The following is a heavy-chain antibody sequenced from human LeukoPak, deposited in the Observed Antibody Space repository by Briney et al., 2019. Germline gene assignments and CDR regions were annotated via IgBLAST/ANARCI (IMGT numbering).Heavy chain of an antibody. Sequence: SQTLSLTCTVSGGSISSYYWNWVRQPPGKGLEGIGNIYSSGSTDYDPSLKSRVTISLDTSKFQFSLRLNSVTAADTAVYYCARADPNASGYFYRFNWFDPWGQGTLVTVSS. V-gene: IGHV4-59*01. J-gene: IGHJ5*02. CDR1: GGSISSYY. CDR2: IYSSGST. D-gene: IGHD3-10*01. CDR3: ARADPNASGYFYRFNWFDP.